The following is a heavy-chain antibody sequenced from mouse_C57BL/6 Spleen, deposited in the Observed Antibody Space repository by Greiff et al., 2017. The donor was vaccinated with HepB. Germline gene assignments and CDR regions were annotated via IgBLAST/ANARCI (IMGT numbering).Heavy chain of an antibody. J-gene: IGHJ1*03. CDR2: INPNNGGT. CDR1: GYTFTDYN. Sequence: EVQLQQSGPELVKPGASVKIPCKASGYTFTDYNMDWVKQSHGKSLEWIGDINPNNGGTIYNQKFKGKATLTVDKSSSTAYMELRSLTSEDTAVYYCASSMVTTGYFDVWGTGTTVTVSS. V-gene: IGHV1-18*01. CDR3: ASSMVTTGYFDV. D-gene: IGHD2-2*01.